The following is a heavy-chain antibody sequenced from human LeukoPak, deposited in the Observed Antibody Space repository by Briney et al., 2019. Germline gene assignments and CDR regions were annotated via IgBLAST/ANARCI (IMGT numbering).Heavy chain of an antibody. J-gene: IGHJ4*02. V-gene: IGHV4-34*01. CDR2: INHSGST. Sequence: PSETLSLTCAVYGGSFSGYYGSWIRQAPGKGLEWIGEINHSGSTNYNPSLKSRVTMSVDTSKNQFSLHLSSVTATGTAVYYCARGRGSSGYYPLYYFDYWGQGTLVTVSS. CDR3: ARGRGSSGYYPLYYFDY. CDR1: GGSFSGYY. D-gene: IGHD3-22*01.